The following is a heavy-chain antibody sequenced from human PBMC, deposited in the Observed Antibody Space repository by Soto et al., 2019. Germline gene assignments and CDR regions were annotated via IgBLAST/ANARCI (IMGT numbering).Heavy chain of an antibody. CDR1: GGSISSGGYY. V-gene: IGHV4-31*03. D-gene: IGHD2-2*01. CDR3: ARVDGDIVVVPAAFSGHGAFDI. CDR2: IYYSGST. Sequence: SETLSLTCTVSGGSISSGGYYWSWIRQHPGKGLEWIGYIYYSGSTYYNPSLKSRVTISVDTSKNQFSLKLSSVTAADTAVYYCARVDGDIVVVPAAFSGHGAFDIWGQGTMVTVSS. J-gene: IGHJ3*02.